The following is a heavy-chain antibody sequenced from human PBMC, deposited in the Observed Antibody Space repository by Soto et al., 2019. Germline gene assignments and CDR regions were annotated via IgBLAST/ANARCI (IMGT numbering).Heavy chain of an antibody. CDR3: AKSSSWPTWFDT. CDR1: GFTVSSGY. V-gene: IGHV3-53*01. Sequence: EVHLVESGGGLIQPGGSLRLSCEVSGFTVSSGYFSWVRQAPGKGLEWVSVIYIGGTTYYADSVKGRFTISRDNLKNTLYLQLNSLRDEDTAVYYCAKSSSWPTWFDTWGQGTLVTVSS. J-gene: IGHJ5*02. D-gene: IGHD2-15*01. CDR2: IYIGGTT.